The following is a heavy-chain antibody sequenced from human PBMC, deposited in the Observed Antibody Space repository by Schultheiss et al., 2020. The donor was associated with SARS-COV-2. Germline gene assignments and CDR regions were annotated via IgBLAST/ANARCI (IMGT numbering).Heavy chain of an antibody. CDR2: IYYSGST. V-gene: IGHV4-61*05. Sequence: SGPTLVKPTQTLTLTCTFSGFSLSTSGVGVGWIRQPPGKGLEWIGYIYYSGSTNYNPSLKSRVTISVDTSKNQFSLKLSSVTAADTAVYYCARLRAGYSYGFDPWGQGTLVTVSS. D-gene: IGHD5-18*01. CDR1: GFSLSTSGVG. J-gene: IGHJ5*02. CDR3: ARLRAGYSYGFDP.